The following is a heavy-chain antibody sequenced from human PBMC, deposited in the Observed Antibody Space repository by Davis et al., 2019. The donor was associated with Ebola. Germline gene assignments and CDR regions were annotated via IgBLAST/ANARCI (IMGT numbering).Heavy chain of an antibody. CDR2: IYYSGST. V-gene: IGHV4-59*08. CDR3: ASVDTVDAFDI. D-gene: IGHD2-15*01. J-gene: IGHJ3*02. CDR1: GGSISSYY. Sequence: PGGSLRLSCTVSGGSISSYYWSWIRQPPGKGLEWIGYIYYSGSTNYNPSLKSRVTISVDTSKNQFSLKLSSVTAADTAVYYCASVDTVDAFDIWGQGTMVTVSS.